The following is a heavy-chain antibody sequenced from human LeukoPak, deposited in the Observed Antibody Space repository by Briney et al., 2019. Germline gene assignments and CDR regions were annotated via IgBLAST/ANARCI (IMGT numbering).Heavy chain of an antibody. J-gene: IGHJ1*01. CDR1: GYTFTGYY. CDR3: ARVEGSGWYEYFQH. Sequence: SVTVSFKASGYTFTGYYMHWVRQAPGQGLEWMGGIIPIFGTANYAQKFQGRVTITADKSTSTAYMELSSLRSEDTAVYYCARVEGSGWYEYFQHWGQGTLVTVSS. D-gene: IGHD6-19*01. V-gene: IGHV1-69*06. CDR2: IIPIFGTA.